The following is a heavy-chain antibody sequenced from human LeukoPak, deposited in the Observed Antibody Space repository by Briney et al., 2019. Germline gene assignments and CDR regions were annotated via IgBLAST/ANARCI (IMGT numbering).Heavy chain of an antibody. D-gene: IGHD2-2*01. J-gene: IGHJ4*02. Sequence: GGSLRLSCAASGFTFSSYDMHWVRQATGKGLEWVSAIGTAGDPYYPGSVKGRFTISRENAKNSLYLQMNSLRAGDTAVYYCARGNYHNYCSSTSCYGYFDYWGQGTLVTASS. V-gene: IGHV3-13*05. CDR3: ARGNYHNYCSSTSCYGYFDY. CDR2: IGTAGDP. CDR1: GFTFSSYD.